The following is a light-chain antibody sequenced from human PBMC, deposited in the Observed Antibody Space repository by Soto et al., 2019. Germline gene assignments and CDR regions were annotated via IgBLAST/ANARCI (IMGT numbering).Light chain of an antibody. V-gene: IGLV2-14*03. CDR2: DVS. CDR1: NSDVGGYNY. Sequence: QSVLTQPASVAGSPGQSITISCTGTNSDVGGYNYVSWYQQHPGKAPKLMICDVSNRPSGVSNRFSGSKSGNTASLTISGLQAEDEADYYCRSYTSSSTYVFGPGTKLTVL. CDR3: RSYTSSSTYV. J-gene: IGLJ1*01.